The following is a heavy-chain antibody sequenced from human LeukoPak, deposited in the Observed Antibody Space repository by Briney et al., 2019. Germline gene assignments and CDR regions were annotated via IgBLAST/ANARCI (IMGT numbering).Heavy chain of an antibody. V-gene: IGHV4-30-2*01. CDR2: IYHSGST. Sequence: PSETLSLTCTVSGGSISSGGYYWSWIRQPPGKGLEWIGYIYHSGSTYYNPSLKSRVTISVDRSKNQFSLRLSSVTAADTAVYYCASTIGSIAAAGGAFDIWGQGTMVTVSS. CDR1: GGSISSGGYY. D-gene: IGHD6-13*01. CDR3: ASTIGSIAAAGGAFDI. J-gene: IGHJ3*02.